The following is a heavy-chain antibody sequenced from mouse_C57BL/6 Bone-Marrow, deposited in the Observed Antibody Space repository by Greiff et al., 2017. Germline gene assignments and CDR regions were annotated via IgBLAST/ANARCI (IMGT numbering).Heavy chain of an antibody. V-gene: IGHV1-64*01. D-gene: IGHD1-1*01. CDR3: ALIYYYGSSYCYFDY. CDR1: GYTFTSYW. J-gene: IGHJ2*01. CDR2: IHPNSGST. Sequence: QVQLQQPGAELVKPGASVKLSCKASGYTFTSYWLHWVKQRPGPGLEWIGMIHPNSGSTNYNAKFKSKATLTVDKASSTAYMQLSSLTSEDSAVYYCALIYYYGSSYCYFDYWGQGTTLTVAS.